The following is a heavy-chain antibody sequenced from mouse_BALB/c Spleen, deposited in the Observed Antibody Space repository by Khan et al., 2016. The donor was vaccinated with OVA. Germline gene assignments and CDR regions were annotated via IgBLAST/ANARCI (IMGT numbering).Heavy chain of an antibody. CDR2: ISGDSNTI. CDR1: GFTFSSYG. V-gene: IGHV5-17*02. D-gene: IGHD1-1*01. J-gene: IGHJ2*01. Sequence: EVQLKESGGDLVQPGGSRKLSCAASGFTFSSYGMHWVRQAPEKGLEWVAYISGDSNTIYYADTVKGRFIISRDNPRNTLFLQMTSLMSEDTAMYYCATSYFYGYYFDYWGRGTTLTVSS. CDR3: ATSYFYGYYFDY.